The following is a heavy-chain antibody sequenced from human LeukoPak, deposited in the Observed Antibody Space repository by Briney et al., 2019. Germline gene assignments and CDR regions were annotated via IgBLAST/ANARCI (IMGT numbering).Heavy chain of an antibody. CDR2: ISGSDGST. Sequence: GGSLRLSCAISGFTFDTYGMTWVRQAPGKGLEWVSGISGSDGSTYYADSVKGRFTISRDNSRNTLYLQMNSLRGEDTAVYYCAKNIGGLDYWGQGTLVTVSS. J-gene: IGHJ4*02. V-gene: IGHV3-23*01. D-gene: IGHD3-10*01. CDR1: GFTFDTYG. CDR3: AKNIGGLDY.